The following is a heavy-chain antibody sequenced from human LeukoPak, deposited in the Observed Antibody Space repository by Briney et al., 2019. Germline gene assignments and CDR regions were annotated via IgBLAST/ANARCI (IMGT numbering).Heavy chain of an antibody. CDR1: GYTFTSYG. Sequence: ASVKVSCKASGYTFTSYGISCVRQAPGQGVEWMGWISAYNGNTNYAQKLQGRVTMTTDTSTSTAYMELRSLRSDDTAVYYCAREYCSSTSCYFYYYYGMDVWGQGTTVTVSS. J-gene: IGHJ6*02. CDR3: AREYCSSTSCYFYYYYGMDV. D-gene: IGHD2-2*01. CDR2: ISAYNGNT. V-gene: IGHV1-18*01.